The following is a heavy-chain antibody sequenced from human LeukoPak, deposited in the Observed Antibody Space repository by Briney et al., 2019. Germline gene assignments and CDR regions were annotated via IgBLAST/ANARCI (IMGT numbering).Heavy chain of an antibody. J-gene: IGHJ6*02. D-gene: IGHD2-2*01. CDR1: GGSICSYY. V-gene: IGHV4-59*01. CDR3: ARSSPPSSTSPWFGMDV. Sequence: SETLSLTCTVSGGSICSYYWSWIRQPPGKGLEWIGYIYYSGSTNYNPSLKSRVTISVDTSKNQFSLKLSSVTAADTAVYYCARSSPPSSTSPWFGMDVWGQGTTVTVSS. CDR2: IYYSGST.